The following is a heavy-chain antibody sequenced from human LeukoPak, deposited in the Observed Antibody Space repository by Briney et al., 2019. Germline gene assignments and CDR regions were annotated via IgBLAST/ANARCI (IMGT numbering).Heavy chain of an antibody. CDR3: VRDNRSYNFDY. Sequence: GGSLRLSCPASRFTFSRYWMHWVRQAPGKGLVWVSCIKSDGSSTSIADSAKGRFTISRDNAKNTVYLQMNSLRAEDTAVYYCVRDNRSYNFDYWGQGTLVTVSS. V-gene: IGHV3-74*01. CDR1: RFTFSRYW. D-gene: IGHD1-26*01. CDR2: IKSDGSST. J-gene: IGHJ4*02.